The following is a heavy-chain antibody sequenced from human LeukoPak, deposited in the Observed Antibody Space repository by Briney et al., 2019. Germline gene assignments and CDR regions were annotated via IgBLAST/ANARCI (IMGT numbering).Heavy chain of an antibody. Sequence: SETLSLTCTVSGGSISSHYWSWIRQPPGKGLEWIGYIYYSGSTNYNPSLKSRVTISVDTSKNQFSLKLSSVTAADTAVYYCATGRGYYYYMDVWGKGTTVTVSS. J-gene: IGHJ6*03. D-gene: IGHD3-10*01. V-gene: IGHV4-59*11. CDR3: ATGRGYYYYMDV. CDR2: IYYSGST. CDR1: GGSISSHY.